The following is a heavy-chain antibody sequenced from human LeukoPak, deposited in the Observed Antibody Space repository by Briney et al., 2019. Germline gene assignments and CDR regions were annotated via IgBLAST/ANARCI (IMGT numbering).Heavy chain of an antibody. CDR1: GFTFSSYG. CDR3: AKDLSKSYGDYGTSGAFDM. V-gene: IGHV3-33*06. Sequence: GGSLRLSCAASGFTFSSYGMHWVRQAPGKGLEWVAVIWYDGSNKYYADSVKGRFTISRDNSKSTLYLQLNSLRAEDTAVYYCAKDLSKSYGDYGTSGAFDMWGQGTLVIVSS. D-gene: IGHD4-17*01. CDR2: IWYDGSNK. J-gene: IGHJ3*02.